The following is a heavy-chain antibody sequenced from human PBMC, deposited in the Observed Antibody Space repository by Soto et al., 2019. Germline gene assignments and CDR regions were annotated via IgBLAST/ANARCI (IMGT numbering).Heavy chain of an antibody. D-gene: IGHD4-17*01. J-gene: IGHJ4*02. CDR1: SGSISGYY. CDR2: IYISGNT. V-gene: IGHV4-4*07. Sequence: SETLSLTCNVSSGSISGYYWSWIRQPAGKGLEWIGRIYISGNTKYNPSLQNRVSMSLDSSKEQFSLSLRSVTAADTAVYYCARHYGDPPFFENWGQGTLVTVSS. CDR3: ARHYGDPPFFEN.